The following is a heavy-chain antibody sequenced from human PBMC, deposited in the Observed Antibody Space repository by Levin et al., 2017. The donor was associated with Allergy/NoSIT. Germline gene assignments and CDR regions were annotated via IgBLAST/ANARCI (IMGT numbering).Heavy chain of an antibody. V-gene: IGHV4-39*01. CDR2: IYYSGST. CDR1: GGSISSSSYY. D-gene: IGHD2-21*02. CDR3: ARYCGGDCYSYYYYYGMDV. Sequence: SETLSLTCTVSGGSISSSSYYWGWIRQPPGKGLEWIGSIYYSGSTYYNPSLKSRVTISVDTSKNQFSLKLSSVTAADTAVYYCARYCGGDCYSYYYYYGMDVWGQGTTVTVSS. J-gene: IGHJ6*02.